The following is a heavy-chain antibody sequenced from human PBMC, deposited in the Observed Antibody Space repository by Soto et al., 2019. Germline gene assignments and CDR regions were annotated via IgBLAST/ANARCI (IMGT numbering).Heavy chain of an antibody. CDR1: GFTLSNYW. J-gene: IGHJ4*02. V-gene: IGHV3-7*01. D-gene: IGHD6-6*01. CDR3: GRLGSSSGYFDY. Sequence: ESGGSLVQPGGSLRLSCAASGFTLSNYWMSWVRQAPGKGLEWVANIKEDGSQKRYVDSVKGRFTISRDNAKNSLYLQMNSLRADDTAVYYCGRLGSSSGYFDYWGQGALVTVSS. CDR2: IKEDGSQK.